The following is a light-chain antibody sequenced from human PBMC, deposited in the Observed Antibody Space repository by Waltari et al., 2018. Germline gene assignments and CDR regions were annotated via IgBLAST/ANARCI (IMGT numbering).Light chain of an antibody. V-gene: IGKV1-12*01. CDR3: QQAHSFPYS. CDR1: QDINKW. CDR2: AGS. J-gene: IGKJ2*03. Sequence: DIQMTQSPSSVSASVGDRVPITCLASQDINKWLAWFQQTPGKAPKLLIYAGSSLQSGVPSRFSGSGSGADFTLTISTLQPEDSATYYCQQAHSFPYSFGQGTKLEIK.